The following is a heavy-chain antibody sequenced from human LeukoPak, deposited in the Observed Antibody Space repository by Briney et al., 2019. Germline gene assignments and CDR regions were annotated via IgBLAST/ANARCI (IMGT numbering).Heavy chain of an antibody. CDR3: ARGSGYEYYYYYGMDV. V-gene: IGHV4-31*03. D-gene: IGHD5-12*01. J-gene: IGHJ6*02. CDR2: IYYGGST. CDR1: GGSISSGGYY. Sequence: SQTLSLTCTVSGGSISSGGYYWSWIRQHPGTGLEWIGYIYYGGSTYYNPSLKSRVTISVDTSKNQFSLKLSSVTAADTAVYYCARGSGYEYYYYYGMDVWGQGTTVTVSS.